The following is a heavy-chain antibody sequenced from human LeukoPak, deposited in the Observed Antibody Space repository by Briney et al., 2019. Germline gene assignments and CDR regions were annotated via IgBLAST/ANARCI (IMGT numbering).Heavy chain of an antibody. J-gene: IGHJ4*02. CDR1: GGSFSGYY. D-gene: IGHD3-10*01. CDR3: ARGRRYYYGSGPFDY. CDR2: INHSGST. Sequence: SETLSLTCAVYGGSFSGYYWSWIRQPPGKGLEWIGEINHSGSTNYNPSLKSRVTISVDTSKNQFSLKLSSVTAADTAVYYCARGRRYYYGSGPFDYWGQGTLVTVPS. V-gene: IGHV4-34*01.